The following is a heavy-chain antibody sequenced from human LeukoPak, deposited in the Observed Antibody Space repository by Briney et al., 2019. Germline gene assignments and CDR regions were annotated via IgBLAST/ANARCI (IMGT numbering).Heavy chain of an antibody. D-gene: IGHD3-10*01. CDR1: GFTFSNYN. CDR2: ITSRSSSI. CDR3: ARDSRFGKLLIPYFDY. Sequence: GGSLRLSCAASGFTFSNYNMNWVRQAPGKGLEWVSYITSRSSSIYYADSVKGRFTISRDNAQNSLYLQMNSLRDEDTAVYYCARDSRFGKLLIPYFDYWGQGTLVTVSS. J-gene: IGHJ4*02. V-gene: IGHV3-48*02.